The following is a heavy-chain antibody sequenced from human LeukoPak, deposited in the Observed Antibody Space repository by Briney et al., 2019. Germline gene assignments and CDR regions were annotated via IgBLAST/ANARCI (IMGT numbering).Heavy chain of an antibody. CDR1: NDSISSGNYY. CDR3: ARPMVRGVIIHAFDI. D-gene: IGHD3-10*01. V-gene: IGHV4-61*01. CDR2: IYYSGST. Sequence: PSETLSLTCTVSNDSISSGNYYWSWIRQPPGRGLEWIGYIYYSGSTNYNPSLKSRVTISVDTSKNQFSLKLSSVTAADTAVYYSARPMVRGVIIHAFDIWGQGTMVTVSS. J-gene: IGHJ3*02.